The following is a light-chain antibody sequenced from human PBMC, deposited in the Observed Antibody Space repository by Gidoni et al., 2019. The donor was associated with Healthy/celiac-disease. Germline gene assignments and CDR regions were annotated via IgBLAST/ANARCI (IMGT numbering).Light chain of an antibody. CDR1: ALPKQY. CDR3: QSADSSGTYV. CDR2: KDS. Sequence: SYELTQPPSVSVSPGQTARITCSGDALPKQYAYWYQQKPGQAPVLVIYKDSERPLGIPERFSGSSSGTTVTLTISGVQAEDEADYYGQSADSSGTYVFGGGTKLTVL. V-gene: IGLV3-25*03. J-gene: IGLJ2*01.